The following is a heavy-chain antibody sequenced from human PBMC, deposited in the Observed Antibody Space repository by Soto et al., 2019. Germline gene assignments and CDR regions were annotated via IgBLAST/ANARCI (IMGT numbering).Heavy chain of an antibody. CDR3: ATGRGVNFYYGMDV. J-gene: IGHJ6*02. CDR2: ISGSGGST. V-gene: IGHV3-23*01. Sequence: EVQLLESGGGLVQPGGSLRLSCAASGFTFSSYAMSWVRQAPGKWLEWVSAISGSGGSTYYADSVKGRFTISRDNSKNTLYLQMNSLRAEDTAVYYCATGRGVNFYYGMDVWCQGTTVTVSS. D-gene: IGHD3-10*01. CDR1: GFTFSSYA.